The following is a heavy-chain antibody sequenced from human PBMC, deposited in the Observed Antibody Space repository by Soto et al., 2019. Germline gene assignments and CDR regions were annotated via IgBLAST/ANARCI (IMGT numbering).Heavy chain of an antibody. J-gene: IGHJ4*02. D-gene: IGHD1-1*01. CDR3: AKDHSRAESGTTDY. CDR1: GFTFSSYA. Sequence: GGSLRLSCAVSGFTFSSYAMSWVRQAPGKGLEWVSAISGSGGGTYYADSVKGRFTISRDNSKNTLYLQMNSLRAEDTAVYYCAKDHSRAESGTTDYWGQGTLVTVSS. CDR2: ISGSGGGT. V-gene: IGHV3-23*01.